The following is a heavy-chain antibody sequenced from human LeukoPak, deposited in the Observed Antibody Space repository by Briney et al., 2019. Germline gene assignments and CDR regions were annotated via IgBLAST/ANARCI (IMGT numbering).Heavy chain of an antibody. V-gene: IGHV3-48*02. CDR3: ARAHPYDSSGYYYYYYGMDV. J-gene: IGHJ6*02. CDR1: GFTFSNHY. CDR2: ISSGSSSI. D-gene: IGHD3-22*01. Sequence: GGSLRLSCAASGFTFSNHYMNWVRQAPGKGLEWVSSISSGSSSIYYADSVKGRFTISRDNAKNSLYLQMNSLRDEDTAVYYCARAHPYDSSGYYYYYYGMDVWGLGTTVTVSS.